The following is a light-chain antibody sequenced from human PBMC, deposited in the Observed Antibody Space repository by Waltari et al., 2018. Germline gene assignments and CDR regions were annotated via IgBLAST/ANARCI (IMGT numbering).Light chain of an antibody. CDR2: WAS. Sequence: DIVMTQSPDSLAVSLGERATINFKSSQSVLYSFNNKDYLAWYQQKPVQPPKLLISWASTRATGVPDRFSGSGSETDFTLTISSLQAEDVSVYYCQQYYSKPLTFGGGTKVEIK. CDR1: QSVLYSFNNKDY. V-gene: IGKV4-1*01. J-gene: IGKJ4*01. CDR3: QQYYSKPLT.